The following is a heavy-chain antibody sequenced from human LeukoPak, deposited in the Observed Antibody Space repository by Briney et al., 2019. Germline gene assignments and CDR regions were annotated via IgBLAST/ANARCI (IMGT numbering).Heavy chain of an antibody. Sequence: GGSLRLSCAASGFTFSSYAMSWVRQAPGKGLEWVSAISGSGGSTYCADSVKGRFTISRDNSKNTLYLQMNSLRAEDTAVYYCAKDNIVVVVAAPFDYWGQGTLVTVSS. CDR2: ISGSGGST. CDR3: AKDNIVVVVAAPFDY. V-gene: IGHV3-23*01. CDR1: GFTFSSYA. D-gene: IGHD2-15*01. J-gene: IGHJ4*02.